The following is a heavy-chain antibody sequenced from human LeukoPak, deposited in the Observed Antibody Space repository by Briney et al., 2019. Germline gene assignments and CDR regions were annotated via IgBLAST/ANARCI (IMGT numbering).Heavy chain of an antibody. J-gene: IGHJ4*02. CDR1: GFTFSSYG. Sequence: GGSLRLSCAASGFTFSSYGMHWVRQAPGKGLEGVAVIWYDGSNKYYADSVKGRFTISRDNSKNTLYLQMNSLRAEDTAVYYCARDHRYSSSLFDYWGQGTLVTVSS. CDR2: IWYDGSNK. V-gene: IGHV3-33*01. CDR3: ARDHRYSSSLFDY. D-gene: IGHD6-13*01.